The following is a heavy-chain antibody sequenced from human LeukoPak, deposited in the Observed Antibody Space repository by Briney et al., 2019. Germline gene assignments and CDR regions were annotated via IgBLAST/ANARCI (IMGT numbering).Heavy chain of an antibody. CDR1: GFTFSSYA. CDR3: AKDRWVYCGGDCRWYYFDY. V-gene: IGHV3-23*01. CDR2: ISGSGGST. Sequence: GGSLRLSCAASGFTFSSYAMSWVRQAPGRGLEWVSSISGSGGSTYYADSVKGRFTISRDNSKNTLYLQMNSLRAEDTAVYYCAKDRWVYCGGDCRWYYFDYWGQGTLVTVSS. D-gene: IGHD2-21*02. J-gene: IGHJ4*02.